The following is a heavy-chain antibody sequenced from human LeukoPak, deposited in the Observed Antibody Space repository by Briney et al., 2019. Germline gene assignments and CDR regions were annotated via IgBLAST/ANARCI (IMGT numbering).Heavy chain of an antibody. J-gene: IGHJ5*02. CDR3: AKDGIQLWFNWFDP. V-gene: IGHV3-23*01. D-gene: IGHD5-18*01. CDR2: ISGSGGST. Sequence: AGGSLRLSCAASGFTFSSYAMSWVRQAPGKGLEWVSAISGSGGSTYYADSVEGRFTISRDNSKNTLYLQMNSLRAEDTAVYYCAKDGIQLWFNWFDPWGQGTLVTVSS. CDR1: GFTFSSYA.